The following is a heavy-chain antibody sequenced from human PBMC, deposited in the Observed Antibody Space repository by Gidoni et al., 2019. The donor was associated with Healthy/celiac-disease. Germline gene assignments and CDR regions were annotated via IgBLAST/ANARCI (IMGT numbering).Heavy chain of an antibody. V-gene: IGHV4-34*01. CDR1: GGSFSGYY. Sequence: QVQLQQWGAGLLKPSETLSLTCAVYGGSFSGYYWSWIRQPPGKGLEWIGEINHSGSTNYNPSLKSRVTISVDTSKNQFSLKLSSVTAADTAVYYCASANYSKSQTRDYWGQGTLVTVSS. D-gene: IGHD4-4*01. J-gene: IGHJ4*02. CDR3: ASANYSKSQTRDY. CDR2: INHSGST.